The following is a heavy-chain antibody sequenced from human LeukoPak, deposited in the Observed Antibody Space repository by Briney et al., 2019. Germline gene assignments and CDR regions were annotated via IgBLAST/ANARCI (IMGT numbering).Heavy chain of an antibody. J-gene: IGHJ4*02. CDR2: INHSGST. CDR3: ARQWLVSPLFDY. V-gene: IGHV4-34*01. Sequence: SETLSLTCAVYGGSLSGYYWSWIRQPPGKGLEWIGEINHSGSTNYNPSLKRRGTISVDTSKNQLSLKLSSMTAAATAVYYCARQWLVSPLFDYWGQGTLVTVSS. D-gene: IGHD6-19*01. CDR1: GGSLSGYY.